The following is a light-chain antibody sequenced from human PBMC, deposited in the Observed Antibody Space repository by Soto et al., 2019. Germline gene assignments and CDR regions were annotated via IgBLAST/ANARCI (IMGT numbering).Light chain of an antibody. CDR3: VAWDDSLAGDV. V-gene: IGLV2-23*02. CDR1: SSNVGSYDL. CDR2: EVT. Sequence: QSVLTQPASVSGSPGQSITISCTGTSSNVGSYDLVSWYQQHPGKAPKLLIYEVTKRPSGVSNRFSGSKSGNTASLTISGLQAEDEADYYCVAWDDSLAGDVFGTGTKVTVL. J-gene: IGLJ1*01.